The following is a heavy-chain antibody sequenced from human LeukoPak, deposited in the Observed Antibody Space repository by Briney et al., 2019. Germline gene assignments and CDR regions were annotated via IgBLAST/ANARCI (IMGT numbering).Heavy chain of an antibody. CDR3: ARATYYYDSSGYSDAFDI. D-gene: IGHD3-22*01. CDR1: GGTFSSYA. CDR2: IIPIFGIA. V-gene: IGHV1-69*04. J-gene: IGHJ3*02. Sequence: SVKVSCKASGGTFSSYAISWVRRAPGQGLEWMGRIIPIFGIANYAQKFQGRVTITADKSTSTAYMELSSLRSEDTAVYYCARATYYYDSSGYSDAFDIWGQGTMVTVSS.